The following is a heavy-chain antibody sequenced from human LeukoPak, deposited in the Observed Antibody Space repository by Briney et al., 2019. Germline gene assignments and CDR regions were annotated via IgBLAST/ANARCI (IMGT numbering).Heavy chain of an antibody. V-gene: IGHV3-30-3*01. D-gene: IGHD2-2*01. J-gene: IGHJ4*02. CDR3: ARATDPRHAPFDY. CDR2: ISYDGSNK. Sequence: PGRSLRLSCAASGLTFSSYAMHWVRQAPGKGLEWVAVISYDGSNKYYADSVKGRFTISRDNSKNTLYLQMNSLRAEDTAVYYCARATDPRHAPFDYWGQGTLVTVSS. CDR1: GLTFSSYA.